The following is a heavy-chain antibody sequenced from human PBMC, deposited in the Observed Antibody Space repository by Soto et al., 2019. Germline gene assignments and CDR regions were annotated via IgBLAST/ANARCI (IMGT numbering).Heavy chain of an antibody. CDR3: VRAPVAGRAVNWFAP. CDR1: GFTFSSYG. CDR2: IWYDGSNK. D-gene: IGHD2-15*01. Sequence: QVQLVESGGGVVQPGRSLRLSCAASGFTFSSYGMHWVRQAPGKGLEWVAVIWYDGSNKYYADSVKGRFTISRDNSKNTVYVKMNGRRAEDRGVYYCVRAPVAGRAVNWFAPGGQGTLVTVSS. V-gene: IGHV3-33*01. J-gene: IGHJ5*02.